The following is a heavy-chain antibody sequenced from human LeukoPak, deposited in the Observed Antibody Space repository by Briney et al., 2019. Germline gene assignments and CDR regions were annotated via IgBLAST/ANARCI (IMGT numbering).Heavy chain of an antibody. D-gene: IGHD3-22*01. J-gene: IGHJ3*02. CDR3: ARARYYDSSGYYSNDAFDI. Sequence: SETLSLTCTVSGGSISSGSYYWSWIRQPAGRGLEWIGRIYTSGSTNYNPSLKSRVTISVATSKNQFSLKLSFVTAADTAVYYCARARYYDSSGYYSNDAFDIWGQGTMVTVSS. V-gene: IGHV4-61*02. CDR2: IYTSGST. CDR1: GGSISSGSYY.